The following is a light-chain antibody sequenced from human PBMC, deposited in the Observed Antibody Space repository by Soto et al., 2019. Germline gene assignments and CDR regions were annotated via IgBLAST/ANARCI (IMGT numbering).Light chain of an antibody. J-gene: IGKJ1*01. Sequence: EIVMTQSRATLSVSPGERATLSCRASQSVSSNLAWYQQKPGQAPRLLIYGASTRATGIPARFSGSGSGTELTLTISSLQSEDFAVYYCQQYNNWPPCTFGQGTKVEIK. V-gene: IGKV3-15*01. CDR1: QSVSSN. CDR2: GAS. CDR3: QQYNNWPPCT.